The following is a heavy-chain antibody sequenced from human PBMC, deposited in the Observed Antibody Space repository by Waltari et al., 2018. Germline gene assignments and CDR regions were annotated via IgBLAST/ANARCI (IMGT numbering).Heavy chain of an antibody. CDR2: SYYSGST. CDR3: ARVFRGYCSGGSCYSAAFDI. J-gene: IGHJ3*02. D-gene: IGHD2-15*01. CDR1: GGSISSYY. Sequence: QVQLQESGPGLVKPSETLSLTCTVSGGSISSYYWSWIRQPPGKGLEWIGYSYYSGSTNYNPSRKSRVTISVDTSKNQFSLKLSSVTAADTAVYYCARVFRGYCSGGSCYSAAFDIWGQGTMVTVSS. V-gene: IGHV4-59*01.